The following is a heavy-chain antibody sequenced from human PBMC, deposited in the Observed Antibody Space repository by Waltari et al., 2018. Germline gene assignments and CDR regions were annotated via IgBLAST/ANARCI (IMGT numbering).Heavy chain of an antibody. D-gene: IGHD3-22*01. CDR3: ATSYYYDSSGYYTGVDY. CDR1: GGTFSSYA. CDR2: IIPIFGTA. Sequence: QVQLVQSGAEVKKPGSSVKVSCKASGGTFSSYAISWVRQAPGQGLEWMGGIIPIFGTARYEQKFQCRVTITADESTSTAFMELSSLRSADTAVYYCATSYYYDSSGYYTGVDYWGQGTLVTVSS. V-gene: IGHV1-69*13. J-gene: IGHJ4*02.